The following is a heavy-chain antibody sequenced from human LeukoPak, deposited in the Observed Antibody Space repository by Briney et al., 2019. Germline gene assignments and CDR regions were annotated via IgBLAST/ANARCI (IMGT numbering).Heavy chain of an antibody. CDR1: GGSISSSSYY. Sequence: SETLSLTCTVSGGSISSSSYYWGWIRQPPGKGLEWIGGIYYSGSTYYNPPLKSRVTISVDTSKNQFSLKLSSATAADTAVYYCARTRTSITMTIDYWGQGTLVTVSS. CDR2: IYYSGST. CDR3: ARTRTSITMTIDY. V-gene: IGHV4-39*07. D-gene: IGHD3-22*01. J-gene: IGHJ4*02.